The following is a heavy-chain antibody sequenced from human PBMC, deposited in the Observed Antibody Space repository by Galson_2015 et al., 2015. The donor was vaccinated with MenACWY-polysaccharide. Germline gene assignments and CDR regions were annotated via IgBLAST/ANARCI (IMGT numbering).Heavy chain of an antibody. CDR3: VRLTRTTFTTWGVFHY. CDR1: GFSFSNKW. J-gene: IGHJ4*02. V-gene: IGHV3-7*01. CDR2: IREGGSQK. D-gene: IGHD4-17*01. Sequence: SLRLSCAASGFSFSNKWMNWVRQAPGEGLECVATIREGGSQKHYVDSVKGRFTISRDDAKNSLYLQMNSLRAEDTAAYYCVRLTRTTFTTWGVFHYWGQGTLVTVSS.